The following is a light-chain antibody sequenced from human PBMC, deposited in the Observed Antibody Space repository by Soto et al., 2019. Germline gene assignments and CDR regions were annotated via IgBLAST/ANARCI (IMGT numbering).Light chain of an antibody. CDR3: AAWDDSLNGYV. V-gene: IGLV1-44*01. Sequence: VLTQPPSASGTPGQRVTISCSGSSSNIGSNTVNWYQQLPGTAPKLLIYSNNQRPSGVPDRFSGSKSGTSASLAISGLQSEDEADYYCAAWDDSLNGYVFGTGTKGTVL. J-gene: IGLJ1*01. CDR2: SNN. CDR1: SSNIGSNT.